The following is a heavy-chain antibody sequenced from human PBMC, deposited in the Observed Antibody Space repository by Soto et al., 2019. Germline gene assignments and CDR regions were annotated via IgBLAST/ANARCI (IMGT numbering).Heavy chain of an antibody. V-gene: IGHV3-23*01. D-gene: IGHD6-13*01. Sequence: GGSLRLSCTVSGLTFRTYAMAWVRQAPGKRLEWVSAIRGNGGTTDYADSVKGRFTISRDDSKATGYLQMKSLRVEDTAVYFCTTGEKRNPTWYGKFAYWGQGTLVTVSS. CDR3: TTGEKRNPTWYGKFAY. J-gene: IGHJ4*02. CDR2: IRGNGGTT. CDR1: GLTFRTYA.